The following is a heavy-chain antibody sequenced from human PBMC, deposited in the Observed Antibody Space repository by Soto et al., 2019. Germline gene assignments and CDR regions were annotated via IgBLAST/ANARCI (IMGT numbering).Heavy chain of an antibody. CDR2: IIPIFGTA. CDR3: ARTISPIPDRGWFDP. CDR1: GGTFSSYA. D-gene: IGHD2-2*02. V-gene: IGHV1-69*01. Sequence: QVQLVQSGAEVKKPGSSVKVSCKASGGTFSSYAISWVRQAPGQGLEWMGGIIPIFGTANYAQKFQGRVTLTADESTSTADMELSSLRSEDTAVYYCARTISPIPDRGWFDPWGQGTLVTVSS. J-gene: IGHJ5*02.